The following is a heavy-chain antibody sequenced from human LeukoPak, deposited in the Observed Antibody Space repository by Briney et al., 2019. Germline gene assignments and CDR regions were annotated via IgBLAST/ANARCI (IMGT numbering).Heavy chain of an antibody. V-gene: IGHV3-30*04. CDR3: ARSRRALGGRRRSRSYYTNEYYGMDV. J-gene: IGHJ6*02. CDR1: GFTFSSYA. Sequence: SGGSLRLSCAASGFTFSSYAMHWVRQAPGKGLEWVAVISYDGSNKYYADSVKGRFTISRDNSKNTLYLQMNSLRAEDTAVYYCARSRRALGGRRRSRSYYTNEYYGMDVWGQGTTVTVSS. D-gene: IGHD3-10*01. CDR2: ISYDGSNK.